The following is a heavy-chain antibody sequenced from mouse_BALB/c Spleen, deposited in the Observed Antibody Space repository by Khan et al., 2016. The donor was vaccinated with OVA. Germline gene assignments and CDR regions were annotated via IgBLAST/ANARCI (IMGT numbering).Heavy chain of an antibody. V-gene: IGHV9-3-1*01. Sequence: QIQLVQSGPELKKPGETVKISCKASGYTFTNCGMNWVQQAPGKGLKWMGWINTYTGEPTYADDFKGRFAFSLETSANTAYLQINNLRNEDTATYFCARPPYFSYVLDYWGQGTSVTVSS. CDR3: ARPPYFSYVLDY. CDR1: GYTFTNCG. CDR2: INTYTGEP. J-gene: IGHJ4*01. D-gene: IGHD2-10*01.